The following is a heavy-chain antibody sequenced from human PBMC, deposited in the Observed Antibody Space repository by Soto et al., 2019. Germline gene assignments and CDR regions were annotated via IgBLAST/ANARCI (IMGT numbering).Heavy chain of an antibody. CDR2: IYHSGTT. CDR1: GFSISSGYF. D-gene: IGHD3-22*01. Sequence: SETLSLTCAVSGFSISSGYFWGWIRQPPGKGPEWLGSIYHSGTTYYNPSVKGRVTISVDTSKNQFSLKMSSVTAADTAVYYCARELSPVDYDSSGPVGGWGQGTLVTVSS. V-gene: IGHV4-38-2*02. J-gene: IGHJ4*02. CDR3: ARELSPVDYDSSGPVGG.